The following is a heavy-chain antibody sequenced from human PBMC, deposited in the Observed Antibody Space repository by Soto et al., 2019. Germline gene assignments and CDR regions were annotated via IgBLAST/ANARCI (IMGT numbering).Heavy chain of an antibody. J-gene: IGHJ6*03. CDR2: IYYSGST. V-gene: IGHV4-59*01. CDR3: ARGYYDFWSGYYTGGTYYYYYMDV. D-gene: IGHD3-3*01. CDR1: GGSISSYY. Sequence: SETLSLTCTVSGGSISSYYWSWIRQPPGKGLEWIGYIYYSGSTNYNPSLKSRVTISVDTSKNQFSLKLSSVTAADTAVYYCARGYYDFWSGYYTGGTYYYYYMDVWGKGTTVT.